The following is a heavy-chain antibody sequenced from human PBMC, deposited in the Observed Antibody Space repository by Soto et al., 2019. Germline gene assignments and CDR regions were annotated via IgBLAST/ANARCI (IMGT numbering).Heavy chain of an antibody. D-gene: IGHD2-15*01. CDR1: GYTFTSYG. Sequence: ASVKVSCKASGYTFTSYGISWVRQAPGQGLEWMGWISAYNGNTNYAQKLQGGVTMTTDTSTSTAYMELRSLRSDDTAVYYCAAYDCSGGSCYYNWFDPWGQGTLVTVSS. V-gene: IGHV1-18*01. CDR2: ISAYNGNT. J-gene: IGHJ5*02. CDR3: AAYDCSGGSCYYNWFDP.